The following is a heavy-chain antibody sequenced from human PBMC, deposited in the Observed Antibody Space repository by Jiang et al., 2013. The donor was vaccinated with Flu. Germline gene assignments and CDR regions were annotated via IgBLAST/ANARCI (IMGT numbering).Heavy chain of an antibody. V-gene: IGHV1-2*02. CDR3: AQAPHDSSGYYYSY. D-gene: IGHD3-22*01. J-gene: IGHJ4*02. CDR2: INPNSGGT. CDR1: GYTFTGYY. Sequence: VKKPGASVKVSCKASGYTFTGYYMHWVRQAPGQGLEWMGWINPNSGGTNYAQKFQGRVTMTRDTSISTAYMELSRLRSDDTAVYYCAQAPHDSSGYYYSYWGQGTLVTVSS.